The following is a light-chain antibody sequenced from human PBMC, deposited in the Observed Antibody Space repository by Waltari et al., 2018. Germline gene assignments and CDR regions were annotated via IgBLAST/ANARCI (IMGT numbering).Light chain of an antibody. CDR3: CSYVGGTSWV. J-gene: IGLJ3*02. CDR1: SSYVGIFLL. V-gene: IGLV2-23*01. Sequence: QSALTQPASVSGSPGQSISISCTGSSSYVGIFLLLSWYQQHPGKAPKVIIYEGNKRPSGLSDRFSGSKSGNTASLTISGLQPDDEADYYCCSYVGGTSWVFGGGTKLTVL. CDR2: EGN.